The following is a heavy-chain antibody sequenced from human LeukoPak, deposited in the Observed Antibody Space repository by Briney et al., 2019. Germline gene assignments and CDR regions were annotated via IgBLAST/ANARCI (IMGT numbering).Heavy chain of an antibody. J-gene: IGHJ4*02. CDR2: IYYSGST. CDR1: GGSISSYY. V-gene: IGHV4-59*01. Sequence: SETLSLTCTVSGGSISSYYWSWIRQPPGKGPEWIGYIYYSGSTNYNPSLKSRVTISVDTSKNQFSLKLSSVTAADTAVYYCARDREMATISFDYWGQGTLVTVSS. CDR3: ARDREMATISFDY. D-gene: IGHD5-24*01.